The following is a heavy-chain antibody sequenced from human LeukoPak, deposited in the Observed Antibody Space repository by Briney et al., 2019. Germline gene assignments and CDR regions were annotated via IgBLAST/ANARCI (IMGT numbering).Heavy chain of an antibody. CDR3: AKDHRSGVGSNWPKDY. J-gene: IGHJ4*02. Sequence: PGGSLRLSCAVSGFTFEDYVDYTTHWVRQAPGKGLGWGSGINWSSGSIRYADSVKGRFTTSRDNAKNSLYLQMNSLRAEDTAVYYCAKDHRSGVGSNWPKDYWGQGTQVTVPS. V-gene: IGHV3-9*01. D-gene: IGHD6-13*01. CDR2: INWSSGSI. CDR1: GFTFEDYVDYT.